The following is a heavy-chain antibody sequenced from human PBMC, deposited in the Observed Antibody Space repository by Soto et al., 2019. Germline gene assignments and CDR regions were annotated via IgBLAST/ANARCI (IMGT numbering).Heavy chain of an antibody. D-gene: IGHD6-6*01. CDR2: ISGSGGST. CDR1: GFTFSSYA. V-gene: IGHV3-23*01. Sequence: GSLRLSCAASGFTFSSYAMSWVRQAPGKGLEWVSDISGSGGSTYYADSVKGRFTISRDNSKNTLYLQMNSLRAEDTAVYYCAKGTYSSSSYYNYWGQGTLVTVSS. CDR3: AKGTYSSSSYYNY. J-gene: IGHJ4*02.